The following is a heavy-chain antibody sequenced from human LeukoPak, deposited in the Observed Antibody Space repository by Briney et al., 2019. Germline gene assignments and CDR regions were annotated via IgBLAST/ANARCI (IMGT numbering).Heavy chain of an antibody. CDR3: ASNYYDSRTYYAD. CDR2: IHSTGKT. CDR1: GFTVSSNY. V-gene: IGHV3-53*01. Sequence: GGSLRLSCAPSGFTVSSNYMSWVRQAPGKGLEWVSFIHSTGKTYYADSMRGRFTISRDDSENTLYLQMNSLRAEDSAVYYCASNYYDSRTYYADWGQGTLVTVSS. D-gene: IGHD3-22*01. J-gene: IGHJ4*02.